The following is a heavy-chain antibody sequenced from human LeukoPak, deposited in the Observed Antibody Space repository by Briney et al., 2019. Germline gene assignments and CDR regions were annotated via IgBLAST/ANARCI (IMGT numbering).Heavy chain of an antibody. CDR3: AKALTNPGYYFDC. CDR1: GLTISDYH. Sequence: GGSLRLSCAASGLTISDYHMSWIRQATGKGLVWVSYSSSSSSYTYADSVKGRFTISRDNAENSLYLQMNSLRVEDTAVYYCAKALTNPGYYFDCWGQGTLVTVSS. D-gene: IGHD1-14*01. V-gene: IGHV3-11*01. CDR2: SSSSSSYT. J-gene: IGHJ4*02.